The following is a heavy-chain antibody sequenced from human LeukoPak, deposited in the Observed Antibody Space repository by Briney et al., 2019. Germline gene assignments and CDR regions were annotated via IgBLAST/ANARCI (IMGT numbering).Heavy chain of an antibody. Sequence: SETLSLTCAVSGVSISGGGSSWSWIRQPPGKGLEWIGEINHSGSTNYNLSLKSRVTISIDTSKNQFSLKLSSVTAADTAVYYCARFGSGWWYNDYWGQGTLSPSPQ. V-gene: IGHV4-61*08. D-gene: IGHD6-19*01. CDR3: ARFGSGWWYNDY. CDR1: GVSISGGGSS. CDR2: INHSGST. J-gene: IGHJ4*02.